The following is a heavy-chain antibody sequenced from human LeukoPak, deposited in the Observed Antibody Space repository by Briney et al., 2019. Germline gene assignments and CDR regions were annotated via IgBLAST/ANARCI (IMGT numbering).Heavy chain of an antibody. V-gene: IGHV4-59*08. J-gene: IGHJ3*01. D-gene: IGHD3-22*01. CDR1: GGSISTYH. CDR2: INYSGTI. CDR3: ARLRLRMHSKGYPTSYEAVDV. Sequence: SQTLSLTCTVSGGSISTYHWSWIRQSPEKGLEWIGFINYSGTIDYNPSLKSRLTMSVDTSINQFSLKLSSVSAADTAVYYCARLRLRMHSKGYPTSYEAVDVWGQGTLVTVSS.